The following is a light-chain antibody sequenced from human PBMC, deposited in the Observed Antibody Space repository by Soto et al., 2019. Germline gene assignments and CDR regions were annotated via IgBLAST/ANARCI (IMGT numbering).Light chain of an antibody. CDR2: AAS. CDR3: QQYNNWPLT. CDR1: QSISRN. J-gene: IGKJ1*01. V-gene: IGKV3-15*01. Sequence: EIALTQSPATLSLSPGERATLSCRASQSISRNLAWYQQKPGQAPRLLIYAASTRATGLPARFSGSGSGTEFTLTISSLQSEDFAVYSCQQYNNWPLTFGQGTKVDIK.